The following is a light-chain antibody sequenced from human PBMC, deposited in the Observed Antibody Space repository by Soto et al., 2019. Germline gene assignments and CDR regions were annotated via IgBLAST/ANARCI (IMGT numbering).Light chain of an antibody. CDR2: AAS. CDR1: QTISSTY. Sequence: EIVLTQAPGTLSLSPGERATLSCRASQTISSTYLAWYQQKPGQAPRLLIYAASTSATGIPDRFSGSRSGTELTLTISRLKPEDCAVYYCQQYGSSPKTCGEGDKVEI. J-gene: IGKJ1*01. CDR3: QQYGSSPKT. V-gene: IGKV3-20*01.